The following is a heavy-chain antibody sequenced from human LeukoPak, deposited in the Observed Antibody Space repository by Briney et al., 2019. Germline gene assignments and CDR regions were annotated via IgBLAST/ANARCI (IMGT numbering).Heavy chain of an antibody. D-gene: IGHD2-2*01. V-gene: IGHV3-21*01. CDR1: GFTFSSYS. Sequence: GGSLRLSCAASGFTFSSYSMNWVRQAPGKGLEWVSSISSSSSYIYYADSVKGRFTISRDNAKNSLYLQMNSLRAEDTAVYYCARDGRVCRGEYCSSRGSWFDPWGQGTLVTVSS. J-gene: IGHJ5*02. CDR3: ARDGRVCRGEYCSSRGSWFDP. CDR2: ISSSSSYI.